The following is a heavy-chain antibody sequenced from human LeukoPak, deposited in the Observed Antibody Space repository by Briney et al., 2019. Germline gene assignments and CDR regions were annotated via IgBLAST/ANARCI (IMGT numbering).Heavy chain of an antibody. Sequence: ASVKVSRKSYGYTFTSYFMHWVRQAPGQGLEWMGIINPSGGSTNYAQKFQGRVTMTRDTSTSTVYMELSRLRSEDTAVYYCARVDYYMDVWGKGTSVTVSS. CDR3: ARVDYYMDV. J-gene: IGHJ6*03. CDR1: GYTFTSYF. CDR2: INPSGGST. V-gene: IGHV1-46*01. D-gene: IGHD2-2*03.